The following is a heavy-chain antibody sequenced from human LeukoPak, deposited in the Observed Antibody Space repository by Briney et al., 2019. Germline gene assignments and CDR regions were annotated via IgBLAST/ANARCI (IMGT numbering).Heavy chain of an antibody. CDR1: GGTFSSYA. V-gene: IGHV1-69*05. CDR2: IIPIFGTA. J-gene: IGHJ4*02. CDR3: ARGGNRIAARRRGYSGYDFDY. D-gene: IGHD5-12*01. Sequence: ASVKVSCKASGGTFSSYAISWVRQAPGQGLEWMGGIIPIFGTANYAQKFQGRVTITTDESTSTAYMELSSLRSEDTAVYCCARGGNRIAARRRGYSGYDFDYWGQGTLVTVSS.